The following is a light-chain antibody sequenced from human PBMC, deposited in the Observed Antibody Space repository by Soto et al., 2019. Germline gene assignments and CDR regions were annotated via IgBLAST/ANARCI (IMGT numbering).Light chain of an antibody. J-gene: IGKJ1*01. Sequence: DIQMTQSPSSLSASVGDRVTISCRASQNIAGYLNWYQQKPWEAPKLLIYATSTLQSGVPSRFSGSGSGADYTLTISSLQPEDFATYSCQQSHSTPRTFGQGTKLEIK. CDR2: ATS. V-gene: IGKV1-39*01. CDR3: QQSHSTPRT. CDR1: QNIAGY.